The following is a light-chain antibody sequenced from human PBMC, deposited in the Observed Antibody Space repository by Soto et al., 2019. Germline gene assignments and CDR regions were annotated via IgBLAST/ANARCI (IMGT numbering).Light chain of an antibody. CDR3: QQYNNWLT. J-gene: IGKJ4*01. Sequence: EIVMTQSPATLSVSPGERATLSCRASQSVSSNLAWYQQKPGQAPRLLIYGASTRATGIPARFSGSGSGTEFTLSISSLQSEDFEVYYCQQYNNWLTFGGGTKVEIK. CDR1: QSVSSN. CDR2: GAS. V-gene: IGKV3-15*01.